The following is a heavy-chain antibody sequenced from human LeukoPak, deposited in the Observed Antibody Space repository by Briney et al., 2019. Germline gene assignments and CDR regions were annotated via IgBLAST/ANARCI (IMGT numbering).Heavy chain of an antibody. J-gene: IGHJ4*02. V-gene: IGHV4-34*01. CDR2: INHSGST. Sequence: SETLSLTCAVYGGSFSGYYWSWIRQPPGKGLEWIGEINHSGSTNYNPSLKSRVTISVDTSKNQFSLKLSSVTAADTAVYYCARESDYWGQGTLVTVSS. CDR1: GGSFSGYY. CDR3: ARESDY.